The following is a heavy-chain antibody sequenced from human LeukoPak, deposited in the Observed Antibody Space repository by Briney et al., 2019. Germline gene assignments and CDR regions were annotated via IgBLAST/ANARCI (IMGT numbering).Heavy chain of an antibody. CDR3: AISYDFWTNWFDP. J-gene: IGHJ5*02. CDR1: GYSFTSYW. Sequence: PGESLKISCKGSGYSFTSYWIGWVRQMPGKGLEWMGIIYPGDSDTRYSPSFQGQVTISADKSISTAYLQWSSLKASDTAMYYCAISYDFWTNWFDPWGQGTLVTVSS. D-gene: IGHD3-3*01. V-gene: IGHV5-51*01. CDR2: IYPGDSDT.